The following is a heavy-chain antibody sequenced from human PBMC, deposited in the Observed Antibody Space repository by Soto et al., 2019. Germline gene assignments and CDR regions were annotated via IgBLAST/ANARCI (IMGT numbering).Heavy chain of an antibody. CDR1: GVTFSSYA. D-gene: IGHD5-12*01. V-gene: IGHV3-64*01. CDR2: ISSNGGST. Sequence: PGGSLRLSCAASGVTFSSYAMYWVRQAPGKGLEYVSAISSNGGSTYYANSVKGRFTISRDNSKNTLYLQMGSLRAEDMAVYYYARGGYVQLWAVDYWGQGTLVTVSS. CDR3: ARGGYVQLWAVDY. J-gene: IGHJ4*02.